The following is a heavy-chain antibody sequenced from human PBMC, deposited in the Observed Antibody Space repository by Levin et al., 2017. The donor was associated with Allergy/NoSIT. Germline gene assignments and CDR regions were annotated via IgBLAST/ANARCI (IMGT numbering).Heavy chain of an antibody. CDR3: ARTIGIEVTGSYTYYGMDV. D-gene: IGHD3-10*01. J-gene: IGHJ6*02. V-gene: IGHV4-59*08. CDR1: GGSIGTYY. CDR2: FYHSGNT. Sequence: SETLSLTCTVSGGSIGTYYWNWLRQTPGKGLEWIGYFYHSGNTNYNPSLKSRVTISVDRSQNQISLDLKSVTAADTAASYCARTIGIEVTGSYTYYGMDVWGPGTTVTVSS.